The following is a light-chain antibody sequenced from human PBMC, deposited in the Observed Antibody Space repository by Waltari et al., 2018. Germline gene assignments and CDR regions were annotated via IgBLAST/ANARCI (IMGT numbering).Light chain of an antibody. V-gene: IGKV2-28*01. CDR2: LGS. CDR3: MQTLQTPYT. Sequence: DIVLTQTPLSLPVTPGEPASISCRSSQSLLHSNGYNYLDWYLQKPGQSPQVVVFLGSRRASGVPDRISGSGSDTEFILRITRVEAADVGIYHCMQTLQTPYTFGQGTKLEI. CDR1: QSLLHSNGYNY. J-gene: IGKJ2*01.